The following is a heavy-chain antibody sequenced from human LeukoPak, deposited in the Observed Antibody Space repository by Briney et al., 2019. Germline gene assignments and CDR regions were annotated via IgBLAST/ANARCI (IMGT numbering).Heavy chain of an antibody. V-gene: IGHV4-4*07. CDR3: ARALWANGLDS. J-gene: IGHJ5*01. Sequence: SETLSLSCSVSGGSISTHYWTWIRQSAGKGLEWIGRIYAGGSTNVNPSLESRVTLSAVTSKNQFSLRLTSVTAADTAVYYCARALWANGLDSWGHGLLVTVSS. CDR2: IYAGGST. D-gene: IGHD2-8*01. CDR1: GGSISTHY.